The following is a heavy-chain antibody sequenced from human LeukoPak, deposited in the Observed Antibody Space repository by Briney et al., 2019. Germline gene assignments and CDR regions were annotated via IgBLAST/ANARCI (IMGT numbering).Heavy chain of an antibody. D-gene: IGHD3-22*01. CDR2: ISSGGSTI. CDR3: AREYYYDSKGFST. J-gene: IGHJ4*02. V-gene: IGHV3-11*01. CDR1: GFTFSDYY. Sequence: KPGGSLRLSCAVSGFTFSDYYMTWIRQAPGKGLEWVSDISSGGSTIRCADSVKGRFTISRDNAKDSLYLQMNSLRAEDSAMYYCAREYYYDSKGFSTWGQGTLVTVSS.